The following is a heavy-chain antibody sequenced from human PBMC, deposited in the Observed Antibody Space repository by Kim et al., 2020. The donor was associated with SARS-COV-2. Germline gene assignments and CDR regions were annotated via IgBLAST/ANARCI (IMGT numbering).Heavy chain of an antibody. D-gene: IGHD1-7*01. J-gene: IGHJ6*02. CDR1: GYSFTSYW. CDR2: IYPGDSDT. V-gene: IGHV5-51*01. Sequence: GASLKISCKGSGYSFTSYWIGWVRQMPGKGLEWMGIIYPGDSDTRYSPSFQGQVTISADKSISTAYLQWSSLKASDTAMYYCARHISMELELLRWDYYGMDVWGQGTTVTVSS. CDR3: ARHISMELELLRWDYYGMDV.